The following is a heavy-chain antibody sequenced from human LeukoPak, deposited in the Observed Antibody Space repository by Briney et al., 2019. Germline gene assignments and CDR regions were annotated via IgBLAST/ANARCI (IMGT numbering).Heavy chain of an antibody. Sequence: PSETLSLTCAVYGGSFSGYYWSWIRQPPGKGLEWIGEINHSGSTNYNPSLKSRVTISVDTSKNQFSLKLSSVTAADTAVYYCARRERYCSGGSCFGDAFDIWGQGTMVTVSS. CDR1: GGSFSGYY. CDR2: INHSGST. CDR3: ARRERYCSGGSCFGDAFDI. J-gene: IGHJ3*02. D-gene: IGHD2-15*01. V-gene: IGHV4-34*01.